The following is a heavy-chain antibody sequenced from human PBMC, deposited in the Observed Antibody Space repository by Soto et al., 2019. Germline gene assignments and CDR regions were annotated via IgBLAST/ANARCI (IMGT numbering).Heavy chain of an antibody. CDR2: IHYSGGATYSP. V-gene: IGHV4-31*03. D-gene: IGHD3-22*01. J-gene: IGHJ5*02. Sequence: QVQLQESGPGLVEPSQTLSLICTVSGASIISDGYYWTWIRQHPGKGLEWLGYIHYSGGATYSPCYNPALKSRMAAAVDTSKRLFSLKLTSVSAADPAVYYCARVPTDYQGGSGYQPFHPWGQGTLVTVSS. CDR3: ARVPTDYQGGSGYQPFHP. CDR1: GASIISDGYY.